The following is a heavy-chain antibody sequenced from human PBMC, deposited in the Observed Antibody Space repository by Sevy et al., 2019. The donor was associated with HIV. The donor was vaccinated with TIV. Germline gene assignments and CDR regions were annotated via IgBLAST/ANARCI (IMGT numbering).Heavy chain of an antibody. CDR3: ARESIATVGDFDS. D-gene: IGHD6-13*01. V-gene: IGHV4-59*01. CDR1: GGSFNNYY. CDR2: IYYSGST. Sequence: SETLSLTCTVSGGSFNNYYWSWIRQPPGKGLQWIGYIYYSGSTNYDPSLKSRDTMSLDTSKNQFSLKLSSVTAAGTAIYYCARESIATVGDFDSWGQRTLVTVSS. J-gene: IGHJ4*02.